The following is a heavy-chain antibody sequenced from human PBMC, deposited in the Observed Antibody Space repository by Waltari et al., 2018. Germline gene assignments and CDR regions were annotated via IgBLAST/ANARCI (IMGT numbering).Heavy chain of an antibody. CDR2: IYTSGST. D-gene: IGHD2-15*01. CDR3: ARWITVVTIRYFDL. V-gene: IGHV4-4*07. Sequence: QVQLQESGPGLVKPSETLSLTCTVSGGSISSYYWSWIRQPAGKGLEWIGRIYTSGSTNYNPSLKSRVTMSVDTSKNQFSLKLSSVTAADTAVYYCARWITVVTIRYFDLWGRGTLVTVSS. CDR1: GGSISSYY. J-gene: IGHJ2*01.